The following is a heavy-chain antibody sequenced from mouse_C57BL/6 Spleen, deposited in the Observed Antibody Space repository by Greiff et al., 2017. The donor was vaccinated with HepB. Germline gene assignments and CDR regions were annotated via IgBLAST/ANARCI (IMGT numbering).Heavy chain of an antibody. J-gene: IGHJ2*01. D-gene: IGHD1-1*01. CDR3: ARSRLLLGGY. CDR1: GYSFTGYY. V-gene: IGHV1-42*01. Sequence: VQLQQSGPELVKPGASVKISCKASGYSFTGYYMNWVKQSPEKSLEWIGEINPSTGGTTYNQKFKAKATLTVDKSSSTAYMQLKSLTSEDSAVYYCARSRLLLGGYWGQGTTLTVSS. CDR2: INPSTGGT.